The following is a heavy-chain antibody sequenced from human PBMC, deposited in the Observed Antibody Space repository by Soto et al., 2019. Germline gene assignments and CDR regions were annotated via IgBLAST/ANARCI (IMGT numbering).Heavy chain of an antibody. J-gene: IGHJ6*03. Sequence: EVQLVESGGGLVQPGGSLRLSCAASGFTFSSYSMNWVRQAPGKGLEWVSYISSSSSTIYYADSVKGRFTISRDNGKNSPYLQMNSLRAEDTAVYYCARDEYGSGSFYSYYYMDVWGKGTTVTVSS. CDR1: GFTFSSYS. D-gene: IGHD3-10*01. CDR3: ARDEYGSGSFYSYYYMDV. V-gene: IGHV3-48*01. CDR2: ISSSSSTI.